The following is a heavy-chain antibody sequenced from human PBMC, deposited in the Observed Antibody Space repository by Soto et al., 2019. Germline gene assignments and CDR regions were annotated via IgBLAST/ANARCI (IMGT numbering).Heavy chain of an antibody. V-gene: IGHV3-7*01. CDR3: ARDPNIVATMGSIYYYYGMDV. CDR1: GFTFSSYW. D-gene: IGHD5-12*01. CDR2: IKQDGSEK. Sequence: EVQLVESGGGLVQPGGSLRLSCAASGFTFSSYWMSWVRQAPGKGLEWVANIKQDGSEKYYVDSVKGRFTISRDNAKNSLSLQMNSLRAEDTAVYYCARDPNIVATMGSIYYYYGMDVWGQGTTVTVSS. J-gene: IGHJ6*02.